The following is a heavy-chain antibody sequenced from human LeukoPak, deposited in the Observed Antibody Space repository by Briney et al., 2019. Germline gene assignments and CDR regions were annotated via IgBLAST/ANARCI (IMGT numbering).Heavy chain of an antibody. V-gene: IGHV1-18*01. CDR2: INAYNGDT. D-gene: IGHD2-2*01. CDR3: ARWGLVAPGTYYYYYMDV. Sequence: ASVKVSCKASGYTFTNYGVSWVRQAPGQGLEWMGWINAYNGDTHYAQNLQGRLTMTTDTSTSMAFMELRSPRPDDTAVYFCARWGLVAPGTYYYYYMDVWGRGTTVTVSS. CDR1: GYTFTNYG. J-gene: IGHJ6*03.